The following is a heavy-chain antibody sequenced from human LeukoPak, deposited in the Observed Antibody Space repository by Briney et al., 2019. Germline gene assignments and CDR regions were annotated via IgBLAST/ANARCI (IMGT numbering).Heavy chain of an antibody. CDR1: GFTFSSYW. CDR3: ARDKRPDYSSGWYVVLADFYYYYYMDV. CDR2: IKQDGSEK. V-gene: IGHV3-7*01. D-gene: IGHD6-19*01. J-gene: IGHJ6*03. Sequence: PGGSLRLSCAASGFTFSSYWMSWVRQAPGKGLEWVANIKQDGSEKYYVDSVKGRFTISRDNAKNSLYLQMNSLRAEDTAVYYCARDKRPDYSSGWYVVLADFYYYYYMDVWGKGTTVTVSS.